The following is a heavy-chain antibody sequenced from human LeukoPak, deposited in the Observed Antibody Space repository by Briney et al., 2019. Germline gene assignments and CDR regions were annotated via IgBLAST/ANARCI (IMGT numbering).Heavy chain of an antibody. CDR3: ARTYYYDSSGYSGAY. Sequence: PGGSLRLSCAASGFTFSSYSMNWVRQAPGKGLEWVSYISSSSSTIYYADSVKGRFTISRDNAKNSLYLQMNSLRAEDTAVYYCARTYYYDSSGYSGAYWGQGTLVTVSS. V-gene: IGHV3-48*04. CDR2: ISSSSSTI. J-gene: IGHJ4*02. D-gene: IGHD3-22*01. CDR1: GFTFSSYS.